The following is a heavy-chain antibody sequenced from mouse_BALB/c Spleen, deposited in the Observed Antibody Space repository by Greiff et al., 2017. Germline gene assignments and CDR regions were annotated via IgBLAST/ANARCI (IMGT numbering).Heavy chain of an antibody. Sequence: EVQLLESGGGLVQPGGSLKLSCAASGFTFSSYTMSWVRQTPEKRLELVATINSNGGSTYYPDSVKGRFTISRDNAKNTLYLQMSSLKSEDTAMYYCARDRGRGYFDVWGAGTTVTVSS. CDR1: GFTFSSYT. V-gene: IGHV5-6-3*01. J-gene: IGHJ1*01. CDR2: INSNGGST. CDR3: ARDRGRGYFDV.